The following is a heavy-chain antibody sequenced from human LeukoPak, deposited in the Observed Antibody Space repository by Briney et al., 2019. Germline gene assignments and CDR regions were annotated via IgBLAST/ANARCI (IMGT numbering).Heavy chain of an antibody. D-gene: IGHD5-18*01. CDR2: INSDGSST. Sequence: GGSLRLSCAASGLIFSSYWMHWVRQAPGKGLVWVSRINSDGSSTNYADSGKGRFNISRDNANNPLYLQMDSLRAEDTAVYYCARTPPETAMVDYWGQGTLVTVSS. V-gene: IGHV3-74*01. CDR1: GLIFSSYW. CDR3: ARTPPETAMVDY. J-gene: IGHJ4*02.